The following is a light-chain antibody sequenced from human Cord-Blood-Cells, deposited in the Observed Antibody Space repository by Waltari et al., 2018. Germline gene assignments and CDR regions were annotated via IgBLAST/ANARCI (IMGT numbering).Light chain of an antibody. CDR2: DAS. V-gene: IGKV3-11*01. CDR3: QQRSNWPRT. CDR1: QSVSSS. Sequence: EIVLTQSPPTLSLSPGERATLSCRASQSVSSSLAWYQQKPGQAPRLLIYDASNRATGIPARFSGSGSGTDFTLTISSLEPEDFAVYYCQQRSNWPRTFGQGTKVEIK. J-gene: IGKJ1*01.